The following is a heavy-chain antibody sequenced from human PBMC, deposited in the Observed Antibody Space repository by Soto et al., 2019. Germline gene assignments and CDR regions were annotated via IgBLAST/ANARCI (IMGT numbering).Heavy chain of an antibody. CDR3: ARVVPGAEAWFGP. D-gene: IGHD2-2*01. Sequence: QVQLVQSGGEVKRPGASVKVSCKTSGYTFSNYGITWVRQAPGQPLEWLGWISLYSDGTNYAQKFQVRVSMTTDPSTTTAYMELRSLRSDDTAVYYCARVVPGAEAWFGPWGQGTLVTVSS. CDR1: GYTFSNYG. J-gene: IGHJ5*02. CDR2: ISLYSDGT. V-gene: IGHV1-18*01.